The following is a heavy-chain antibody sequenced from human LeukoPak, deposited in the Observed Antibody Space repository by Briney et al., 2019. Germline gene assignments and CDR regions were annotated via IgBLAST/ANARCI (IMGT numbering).Heavy chain of an antibody. J-gene: IGHJ4*02. CDR2: IYPGDSDT. Sequence: GESLKISCKGSGYIFTNYRIGWVRQMPGKGLEWMGIIYPGDSDTRYSPSFQGQVTIAADKSISTAYLQWSSLKASDTATYYCARRYYDSSGYSYYFDYWGQGTLVTVSS. CDR3: ARRYYDSSGYSYYFDY. D-gene: IGHD3-22*01. V-gene: IGHV5-51*01. CDR1: GYIFTNYR.